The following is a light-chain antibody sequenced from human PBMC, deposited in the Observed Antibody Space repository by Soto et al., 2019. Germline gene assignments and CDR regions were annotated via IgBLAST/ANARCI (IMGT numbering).Light chain of an antibody. J-gene: IGKJ5*01. CDR3: QQYNTYST. Sequence: DIQMTESPSTLSASVGDRFTITFRASQSISRLLAWYQQKPGKAPQALIYDASSLKSGVPSRFSGNGSGTEFTLTISSLQPDDFATYYCQQYNTYSTFGQGTRLEIK. CDR1: QSISRL. CDR2: DAS. V-gene: IGKV1-5*01.